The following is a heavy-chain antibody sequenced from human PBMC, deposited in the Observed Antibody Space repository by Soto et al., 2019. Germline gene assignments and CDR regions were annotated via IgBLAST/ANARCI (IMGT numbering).Heavy chain of an antibody. D-gene: IGHD1-26*01. V-gene: IGHV3-23*01. Sequence: EVQLLESGGGLVQPGGSLSLSCAASGFTFSSYAMRWVRQAPGKGLEWVSAISGSGGSMYYADSVKGRFTISRDNSKNTLYLQMNSLRAEDTAVYYCARRGSGSYYDYWGQGTLVTVSS. CDR2: ISGSGGSM. CDR1: GFTFSSYA. J-gene: IGHJ4*02. CDR3: ARRGSGSYYDY.